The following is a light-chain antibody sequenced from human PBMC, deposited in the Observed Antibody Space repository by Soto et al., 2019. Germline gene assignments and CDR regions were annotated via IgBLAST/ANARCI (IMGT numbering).Light chain of an antibody. J-gene: IGKJ1*01. CDR1: QSISNF. CDR3: QQSYVTPRT. V-gene: IGKV1-39*01. Sequence: DIQMTQSPSSLSASVGDRVTITCRASQSISNFLNWYQHRLGKASKLLSYDASSLQSGVPSRFSGSGSGTDFTLTISSLQPEDFATYYCQQSYVTPRTFGQGTKVDI. CDR2: DAS.